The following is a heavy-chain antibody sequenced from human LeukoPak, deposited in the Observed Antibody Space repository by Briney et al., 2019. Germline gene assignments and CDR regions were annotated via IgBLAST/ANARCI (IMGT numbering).Heavy chain of an antibody. D-gene: IGHD6-13*01. CDR3: ARGRHSSSWSPIDY. V-gene: IGHV3-7*01. Sequence: GGSLRLSCAASGFTFSNYWMSWVRQAPGKGLEWVANMKQDGSETYYVDSVKGRFTISRDNAKNSLYLQMNSLRAEDTAMYYCARGRHSSSWSPIDYWGQGTLVTVSS. J-gene: IGHJ4*02. CDR1: GFTFSNYW. CDR2: MKQDGSET.